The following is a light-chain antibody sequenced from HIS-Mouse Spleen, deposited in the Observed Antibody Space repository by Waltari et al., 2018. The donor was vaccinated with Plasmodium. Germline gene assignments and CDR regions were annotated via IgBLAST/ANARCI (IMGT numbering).Light chain of an antibody. J-gene: IGLJ2*01. CDR1: SRDVGRYTD. V-gene: IGLV2-8*01. CDR3: SSYAGSNNLV. CDR2: EVS. Sequence: QSALTQPPSASGSPGQSVPISCTGTSRDVGRYTDASWYQQHPGKSPNLIIYEVSKRPSGVPDRFSGSKSGNTASLTVSGLQAEDEADYYCSSYAGSNNLVFGGGTKLTVL.